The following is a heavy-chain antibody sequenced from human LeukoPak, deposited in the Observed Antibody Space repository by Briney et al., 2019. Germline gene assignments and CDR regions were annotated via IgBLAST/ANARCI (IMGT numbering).Heavy chain of an antibody. CDR1: GYTFTGYY. CDR2: INPNSGGT. J-gene: IGHJ4*02. Sequence: ASVKVSCKASGYTFTGYYMHWVRQAPGQGLEWMGWINPNSGGTNYAQKFQGRVTMTRDTSISTAYMELSRLRSDDTAVYYCARDPPQLIAAAGTSSDYWGQGTLVTVSS. V-gene: IGHV1-2*02. CDR3: ARDPPQLIAAAGTSSDY. D-gene: IGHD6-13*01.